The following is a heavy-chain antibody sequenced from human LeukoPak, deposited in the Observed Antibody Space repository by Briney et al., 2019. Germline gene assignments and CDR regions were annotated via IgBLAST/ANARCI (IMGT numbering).Heavy chain of an antibody. CDR2: IIPILGIA. J-gene: IGHJ6*02. CDR1: GGTFSSYA. V-gene: IGHV1-69*04. CDR3: ANPLAGYCSSTSCPFGNYYYYGMDV. Sequence: ASVKVSCKASGGTFSSYAISWVRQAPGQGLEWMGRIIPILGIANYAQKFQGRVTITADKSTSTAYMELSSLRSEDTAVYYCANPLAGYCSSTSCPFGNYYYYGMDVWGQGTTVTVSS. D-gene: IGHD2-2*01.